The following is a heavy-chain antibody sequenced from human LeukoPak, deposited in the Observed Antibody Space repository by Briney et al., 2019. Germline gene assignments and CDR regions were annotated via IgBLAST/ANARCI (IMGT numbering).Heavy chain of an antibody. D-gene: IGHD6-13*01. CDR2: ISAYNGNT. CDR1: GYTFTSYG. V-gene: IGHV1-18*01. Sequence: AASVKVSCKASGYTFTSYGISWVRQAPGQGLEWMGWISAYNGNTNYAQKLQGRVTMTTDTSTSTAYMELRSLRSDDTAVYYCARGLIRGSGWYVGSDYWGQGTLVTVSS. CDR3: ARGLIRGSGWYVGSDY. J-gene: IGHJ4*02.